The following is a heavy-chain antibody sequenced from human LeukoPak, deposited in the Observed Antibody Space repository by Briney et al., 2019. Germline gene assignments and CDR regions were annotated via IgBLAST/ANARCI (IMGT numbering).Heavy chain of an antibody. J-gene: IGHJ5*02. CDR1: GGSISSSSYY. CDR2: IYYSGST. V-gene: IGHV4-39*01. Sequence: PSETLSRTCTVSGGSISSSSYYWGWIHQPPGKGLEWIGSIYYSGSTYYNPSLKSRVTISVDTSKNQFSLKLSSVTAADTAVYYCARHRITMVRGVIMENWFDPWGQGTLVTVSS. CDR3: ARHRITMVRGVIMENWFDP. D-gene: IGHD3-10*01.